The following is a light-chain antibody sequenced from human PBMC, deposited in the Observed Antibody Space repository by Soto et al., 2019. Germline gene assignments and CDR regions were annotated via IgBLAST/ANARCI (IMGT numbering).Light chain of an antibody. V-gene: IGKV1-33*01. J-gene: IGKJ4*01. CDR3: QQYGNLPLT. CDR2: DAS. Sequence: DIQMTQSPSSLSASVGDRVTITCQASQDISNYLNWFQQKPGRAPKLLIYDASNLETGVPSRFRGTGSGTHFSFTITSLQREDFATYYCQQYGNLPLTFGGGTKVEIK. CDR1: QDISNY.